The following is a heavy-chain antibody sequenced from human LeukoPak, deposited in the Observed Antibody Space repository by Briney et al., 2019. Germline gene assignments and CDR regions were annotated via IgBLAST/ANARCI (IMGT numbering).Heavy chain of an antibody. J-gene: IGHJ4*02. CDR1: GGSISSSTYY. D-gene: IGHD5-24*01. V-gene: IGHV4-39*01. CDR3: ARQGLIVMAGEGDFDY. CDR2: IYYSGNT. Sequence: SETLSLTCSVSGGSISSSTYYWAWIRQPPGRSLEWIGSIYYSGNTHYNPSLKSRVTISVDTSKNQFSLKLSSVTAADTAVYYCARQGLIVMAGEGDFDYWGQGTLVTVSS.